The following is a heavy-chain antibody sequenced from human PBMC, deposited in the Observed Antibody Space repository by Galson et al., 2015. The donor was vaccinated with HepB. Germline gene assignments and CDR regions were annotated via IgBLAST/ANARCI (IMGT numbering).Heavy chain of an antibody. Sequence: SVKVSCKASGYTFTSYGISWVRRAPGQGLEWMGWISAYNGNTNYAQKLQGRVTMTTDTSTSTAYMELRSLRSDDTAVYYCARDPEIQLWLLGGGWGYYYYGMDVWGQGTTVTVSS. CDR3: ARDPEIQLWLLGGGWGYYYYGMDV. CDR1: GYTFTSYG. V-gene: IGHV1-18*04. CDR2: ISAYNGNT. J-gene: IGHJ6*02. D-gene: IGHD5-18*01.